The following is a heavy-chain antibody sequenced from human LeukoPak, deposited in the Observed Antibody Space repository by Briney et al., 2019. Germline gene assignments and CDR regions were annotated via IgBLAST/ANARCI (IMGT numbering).Heavy chain of an antibody. CDR3: AKAAVGLSYDY. J-gene: IGHJ4*02. CDR1: GFTFSNYS. CDR2: ISWNSGSI. Sequence: PGRSLRLSCAASGFTFSNYSMNWVRQAPGKGLEWVSGISWNSGSIGYADSVKGRFTISRDNAKNSLYLQMNSLRAEDTALYYCAKAAVGLSYDYWGQGTLVTVAS. D-gene: IGHD4/OR15-4a*01. V-gene: IGHV3-9*01.